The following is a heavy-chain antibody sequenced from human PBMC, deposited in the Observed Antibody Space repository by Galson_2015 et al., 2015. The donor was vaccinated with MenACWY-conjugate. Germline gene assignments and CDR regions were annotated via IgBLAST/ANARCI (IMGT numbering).Heavy chain of an antibody. J-gene: IGHJ5*02. D-gene: IGHD2/OR15-2a*01. Sequence: TLSLTCAVSGGSIHSENYFWAWIRQPPGERLEWIGSIYYSGTTYYNPSLESRVTMSVDTSKNQFSLILTSVTAADTAVYYCARLPRGITFVVMAPWGQGTLVTVSS. CDR3: ARLPRGITFVVMAP. CDR1: GGSIHSENYF. CDR2: IYYSGTT. V-gene: IGHV4-39*01.